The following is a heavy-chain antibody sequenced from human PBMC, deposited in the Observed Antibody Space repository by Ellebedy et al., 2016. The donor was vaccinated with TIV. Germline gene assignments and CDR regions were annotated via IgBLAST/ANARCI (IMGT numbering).Heavy chain of an antibody. CDR3: ARVPGDWGYYYYNGMDV. CDR1: GFSVSGYV. Sequence: GGSLRLSRAASGFSVSGYVMHWVRQAPGKGLEWVAVISYDGSNQYYADSVKGRFTISRDNSKDNSKNTLYLQMNSLKTEDTAVYYCARVPGDWGYYYYNGMDVWGQGTTVTVSS. V-gene: IGHV3-30-3*01. CDR2: ISYDGSNQ. D-gene: IGHD2-21*02. J-gene: IGHJ6*02.